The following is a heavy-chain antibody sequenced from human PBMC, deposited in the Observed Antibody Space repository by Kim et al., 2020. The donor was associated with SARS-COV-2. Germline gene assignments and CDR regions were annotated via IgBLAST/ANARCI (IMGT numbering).Heavy chain of an antibody. V-gene: IGHV4-38-2*02. Sequence: SETLSLTCTVSGYSISSGYYWGWIRQPPGKGLEWIGSIYHSGSTYYNPSLKSRVTISVDTSKNKFSLKRSSVTAADTAVYYCATGIVVVPAAFDYRGQGTLVTVSS. D-gene: IGHD2-2*01. CDR1: GYSISSGYY. J-gene: IGHJ4*02. CDR2: IYHSGST. CDR3: ATGIVVVPAAFDY.